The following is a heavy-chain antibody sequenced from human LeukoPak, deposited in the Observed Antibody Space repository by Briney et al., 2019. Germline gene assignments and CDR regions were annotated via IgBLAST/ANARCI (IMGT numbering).Heavy chain of an antibody. CDR3: ARDNLYYYDSSGYMDYYFDC. Sequence: GGSLRLSCAASGFTFSSYSMHWVRQAPGKGLEWVAVIWYDGSNKYYADSVKGRFTISRDNSKNTLYLQMNSLRAEDTAVYYCARDNLYYYDSSGYMDYYFDCWGQGTLVTVSS. CDR2: IWYDGSNK. CDR1: GFTFSSYS. V-gene: IGHV3-33*08. J-gene: IGHJ4*02. D-gene: IGHD3-22*01.